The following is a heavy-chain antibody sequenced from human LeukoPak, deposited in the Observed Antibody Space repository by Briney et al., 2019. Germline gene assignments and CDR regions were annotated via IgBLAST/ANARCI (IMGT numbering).Heavy chain of an antibody. V-gene: IGHV3-30-3*01. Sequence: PGRSLRLSCAASGFAFSTYAMHWVRQAPGKGLEWLAVISFDGNTKYYADSAKGRFTISRDNSKNTLYVQINSLRVEDTAMYYCARAMVRGVPFDYWGQGTLVTVSS. D-gene: IGHD3-10*01. J-gene: IGHJ4*02. CDR1: GFAFSTYA. CDR3: ARAMVRGVPFDY. CDR2: ISFDGNTK.